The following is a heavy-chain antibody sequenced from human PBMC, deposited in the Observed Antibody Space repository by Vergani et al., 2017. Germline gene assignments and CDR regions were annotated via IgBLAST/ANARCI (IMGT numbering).Heavy chain of an antibody. V-gene: IGHV5-51*01. J-gene: IGHJ5*02. CDR1: GYSFTSYW. Sequence: EVQLVQSGAEVKKPGESLKISCKGSGYSFTSYWIGWVRQMPGKGLEWMGLIYPGDSDTRYSPSFQGQVTISADKSISTAYLQWSSLKASDTAMYYCARHAVIAAAGTGGFDPWGRGTLVTASS. CDR2: IYPGDSDT. D-gene: IGHD6-13*01. CDR3: ARHAVIAAAGTGGFDP.